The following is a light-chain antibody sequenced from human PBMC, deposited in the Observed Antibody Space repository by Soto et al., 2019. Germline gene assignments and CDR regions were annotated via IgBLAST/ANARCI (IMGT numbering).Light chain of an antibody. CDR2: KVS. CDR1: QSLVHSDGIAY. CDR3: QQYYTTPLT. J-gene: IGKJ4*01. V-gene: IGKV2-30*02. Sequence: VVMTRXPXXXXFXXXQRSSIXFRSNQSLVHSDGIAYFSWFQQRPGRSPRRLIYKVSTRESGVPDRFSGSGSGTDFTLTISSLQAEDVAVYYCQQYYTTPLTFGGGTKVDIK.